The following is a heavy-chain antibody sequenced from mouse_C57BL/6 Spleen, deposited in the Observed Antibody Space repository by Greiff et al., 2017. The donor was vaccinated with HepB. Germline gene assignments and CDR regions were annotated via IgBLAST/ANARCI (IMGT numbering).Heavy chain of an antibody. D-gene: IGHD1-1*01. CDR2: IYPGDGDT. CDR1: GYAFSSYW. Sequence: QVQLKESGAELVKPGASVKISCKASGYAFSSYWMNWVKQRPGKGLEWIGQIYPGDGDTNYNGKFKGKATLTADKSSSTAYMQLSSLTSEDSAVYFCAKEEGYYYGSSYAMDYWGQGTSVTVSS. V-gene: IGHV1-80*01. CDR3: AKEEGYYYGSSYAMDY. J-gene: IGHJ4*01.